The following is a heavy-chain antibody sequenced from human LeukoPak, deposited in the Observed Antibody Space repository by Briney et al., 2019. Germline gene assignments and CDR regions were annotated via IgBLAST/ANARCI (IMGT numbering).Heavy chain of an antibody. D-gene: IGHD1-26*01. CDR3: AKDRSEIVGASDY. V-gene: IGHV3-23*01. CDR1: GVTFSSYV. CDR2: ISGDGITT. J-gene: IGHJ4*02. Sequence: GGSVRLSCAASGVTFSSYVMSWVRQAPGKGLEWVSVISGDGITTHYAGSVKGRFTISRDNSKKMLYLQMNSLRGEDTAVYYCAKDRSEIVGASDYWGQGTLVTVSS.